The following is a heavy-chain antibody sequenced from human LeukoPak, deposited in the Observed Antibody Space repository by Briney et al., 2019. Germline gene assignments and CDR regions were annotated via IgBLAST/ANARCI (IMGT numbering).Heavy chain of an antibody. D-gene: IGHD4-17*01. CDR2: ISGSGGRT. J-gene: IGHJ6*02. Sequence: GGSLRLSCAASGFTFSSYAMSWVRQAPGKGLEWVSTISGSGGRTYHTDSVKGRFTISRDNSKNTLYLQMNSLGAEDTAVYYCAKHQQIYGDSLMDVWGQGTTVTVSS. CDR3: AKHQQIYGDSLMDV. V-gene: IGHV3-23*01. CDR1: GFTFSSYA.